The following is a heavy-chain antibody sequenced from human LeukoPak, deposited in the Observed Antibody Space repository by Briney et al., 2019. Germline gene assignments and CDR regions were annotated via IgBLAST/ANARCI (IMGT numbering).Heavy chain of an antibody. CDR3: ARHESGRYLIDY. V-gene: IGHV4-39*01. Sequence: PPETLSLTCTVSGGSISSSSYYWGWIRQPPGMGLEWIGSIYYSGSTYYNTSLKSRVTISVDTSKNQFSLKLSSVTAADTAVYYCARHESGRYLIDYWGQGNQVTISS. CDR1: GGSISSSSYY. D-gene: IGHD3-10*01. J-gene: IGHJ4*02. CDR2: IYYSGST.